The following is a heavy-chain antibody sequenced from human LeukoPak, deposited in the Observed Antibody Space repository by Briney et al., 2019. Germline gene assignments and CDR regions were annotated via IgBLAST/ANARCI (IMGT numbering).Heavy chain of an antibody. CDR3: AKVMPPGRIRFYSYYMDV. D-gene: IGHD2-15*01. V-gene: IGHV3-9*01. CDR1: GFTFDDYA. J-gene: IGHJ6*03. CDR2: ISWNSGSI. Sequence: PGGSLRLSCAASGFTFDDYAMHWVRQAPGKGLEWVSSISWNSGSIGYADSVKGRFTISRDNAKNSLYLQMNSLRVEDTAVYYCAKVMPPGRIRFYSYYMDVWGKGTTVTVS.